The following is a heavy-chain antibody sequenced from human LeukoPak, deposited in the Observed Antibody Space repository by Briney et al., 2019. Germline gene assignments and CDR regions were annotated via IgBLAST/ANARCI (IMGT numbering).Heavy chain of an antibody. D-gene: IGHD4-17*01. Sequence: SETLSLTCAVYGGSFSGYYWSWIRQPPGKGLEWIGEINHSGSADYNLSLKSRVTISVDTSKNHFSLKLSSVTAADTAVYYCAMTTVTTGRSSFDIWAQGTMVTVSS. J-gene: IGHJ3*02. CDR1: GGSFSGYY. CDR2: INHSGSA. CDR3: AMTTVTTGRSSFDI. V-gene: IGHV4-34*01.